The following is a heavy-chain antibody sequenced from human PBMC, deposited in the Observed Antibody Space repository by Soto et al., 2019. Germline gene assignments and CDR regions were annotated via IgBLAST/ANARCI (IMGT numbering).Heavy chain of an antibody. V-gene: IGHV4-59*01. CDR2: IYYSGST. CDR3: ARAEYSRGCYYPFEY. Sequence: QVQLQESGPGLVKPSETLSLTCTVSGGSISPYYWNWIRQPPGKGLEWIGFIYYSGSTKYNPSLKSRVTISVDTSQNQFSLQLGSVTAADTAVYYCARAEYSRGCYYPFEYWGQGTLVAVAS. CDR1: GGSISPYY. D-gene: IGHD3-22*01. J-gene: IGHJ4*02.